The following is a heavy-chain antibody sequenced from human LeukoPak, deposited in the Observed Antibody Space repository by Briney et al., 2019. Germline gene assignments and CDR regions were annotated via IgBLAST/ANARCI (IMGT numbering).Heavy chain of an antibody. D-gene: IGHD6-13*01. Sequence: ASVKVSCKASGYTFTGYYMHWVRQAPGQGLEWMGWINPNSGGTNYAQKFQGRVTMTRDTSISTAYMELSRLRSDDTAVYYCARVRYSSSWYVRSPFAFDYWGQGTLVTVSS. CDR2: INPNSGGT. CDR3: ARVRYSSSWYVRSPFAFDY. V-gene: IGHV1-2*02. CDR1: GYTFTGYY. J-gene: IGHJ4*02.